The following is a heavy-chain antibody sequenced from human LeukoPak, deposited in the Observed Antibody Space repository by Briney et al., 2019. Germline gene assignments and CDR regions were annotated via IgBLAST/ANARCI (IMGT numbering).Heavy chain of an antibody. CDR3: ARLVGATLYMDV. J-gene: IGHJ6*03. Sequence: SETLSLTCAVYGGSFSGYYWGWIRQPPGKRLEWIGSVFHSGTTYYNPSLKSRVTISIDTSKNQFSLKLSSVTAADTAVYFCARLVGATLYMDVWGKGTTVTVSS. D-gene: IGHD1-26*01. CDR1: GGSFSGYY. V-gene: IGHV4-38-2*01. CDR2: VFHSGTT.